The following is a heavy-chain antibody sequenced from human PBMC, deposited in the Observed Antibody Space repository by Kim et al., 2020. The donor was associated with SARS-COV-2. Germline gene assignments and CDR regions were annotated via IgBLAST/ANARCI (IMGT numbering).Heavy chain of an antibody. CDR2: IIPILGIA. J-gene: IGHJ5*02. D-gene: IGHD2-21*01. V-gene: IGHV1-69*04. CDR3: ARRAYCGGDCYTT. Sequence: SVKVSCKASGGTFSSYAISWVRQAPGQGLEWMGRIIPILGIANYAQKFQGRVTITADKSTSTAYMELSSLRSEDTAVYYCARRAYCGGDCYTTWGQGTLVTVSS. CDR1: GGTFSSYA.